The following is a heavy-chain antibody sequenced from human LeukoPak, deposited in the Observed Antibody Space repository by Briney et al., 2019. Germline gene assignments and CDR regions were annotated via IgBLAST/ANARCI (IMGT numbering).Heavy chain of an antibody. Sequence: SETLSLTCAVNGGSFSGYYWSWIRQPPGKGLEWIGYIYYSGSTNYNPSLKSRVTISVDTSKNQFSLKLSSVTAADTAVYYCAGSGSGWYHDAFDIWGQGTMVTVSS. CDR2: IYYSGST. J-gene: IGHJ3*02. V-gene: IGHV4-59*01. D-gene: IGHD6-19*01. CDR3: AGSGSGWYHDAFDI. CDR1: GGSFSGYY.